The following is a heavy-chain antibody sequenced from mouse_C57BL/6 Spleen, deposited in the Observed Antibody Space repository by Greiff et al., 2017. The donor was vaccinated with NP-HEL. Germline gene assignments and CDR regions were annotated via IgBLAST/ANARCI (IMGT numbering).Heavy chain of an antibody. V-gene: IGHV1-50*01. CDR3: ARYYYGSYWYFDV. CDR2: IDTSDSYT. Sequence: QVQLQQPGAELVKPGASVKLSCKASGYTFTSYWMQWVKQRPGQGLEWIGEIDTSDSYTNYNQKFKGKATLTVDTSSSAAYMQLSSLTSEDSAVYYCARYYYGSYWYFDVWGTGTTVTVSS. J-gene: IGHJ1*03. CDR1: GYTFTSYW. D-gene: IGHD1-1*01.